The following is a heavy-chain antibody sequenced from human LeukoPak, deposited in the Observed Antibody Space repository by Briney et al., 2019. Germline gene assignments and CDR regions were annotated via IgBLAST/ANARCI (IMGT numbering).Heavy chain of an antibody. CDR1: GGSLSSGNHY. J-gene: IGHJ3*02. D-gene: IGHD3-22*01. CDR3: ARGGGYYDSSGYYTNNDAFDI. Sequence: PSETLSLTCTVSGGSLSSGNHYWSWIRQPPGKGLEWIGYIYNSGSPYYNPSLKSRVTVSVNTSKNQFSLELSSVTAADTAVYYCARGGGYYDSSGYYTNNDAFDIWGQGTMVTVSS. V-gene: IGHV4-30-4*01. CDR2: IYNSGSP.